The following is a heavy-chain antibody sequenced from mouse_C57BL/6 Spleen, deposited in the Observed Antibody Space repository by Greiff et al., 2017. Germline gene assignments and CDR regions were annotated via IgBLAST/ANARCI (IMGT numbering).Heavy chain of an antibody. CDR1: GFNIKDDY. CDR3: TGITTVVDPYYYAMDY. V-gene: IGHV14-4*01. D-gene: IGHD1-1*01. CDR2: IDPENGDT. J-gene: IGHJ4*01. Sequence: VQLQQSGAELVRPGASVKLSCTASGFNIKDDYMHWVKQRPEQGLEWIGWIDPENGDTEYASKFQGKATITADTSSNTAYLQLSSLTSEDTAVYYCTGITTVVDPYYYAMDYWGQGTSVTVSS.